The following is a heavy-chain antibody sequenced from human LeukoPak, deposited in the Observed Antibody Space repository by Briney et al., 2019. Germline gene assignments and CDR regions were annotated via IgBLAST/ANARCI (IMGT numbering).Heavy chain of an antibody. J-gene: IGHJ4*02. CDR1: GGSISSSSYY. CDR3: ARGPRIAAAGFDY. D-gene: IGHD6-13*01. Sequence: PSETLSLTCTVSGGSISSSSYYWGWIRQPPGKGLEWIGRIYTSGSTNYNPSLKSRVTISVDTSKNQFSLKLSSVTAADTAVYYCARGPRIAAAGFDYWGQGTLVTVSS. CDR2: IYTSGST. V-gene: IGHV4-61*02.